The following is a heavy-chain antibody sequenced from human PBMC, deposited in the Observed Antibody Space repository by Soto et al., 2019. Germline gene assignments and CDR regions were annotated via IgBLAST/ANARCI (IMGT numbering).Heavy chain of an antibody. D-gene: IGHD2-8*01. CDR2: IIPILGIA. CDR3: AREQEPIVLMVYAASDAFDI. CDR1: GGTFSSYT. Sequence: GASVKVSCKASGGTFSSYTISWVRQAPGQGLEWMGRIIPILGIANYAQKFQGRVTITADKSTSTAYMELSSLRSEDTAVYYCAREQEPIVLMVYAASDAFDIWGQGTMVTVSS. V-gene: IGHV1-69*04. J-gene: IGHJ3*02.